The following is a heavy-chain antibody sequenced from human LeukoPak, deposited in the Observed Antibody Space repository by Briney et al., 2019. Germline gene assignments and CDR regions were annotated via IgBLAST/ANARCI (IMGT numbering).Heavy chain of an antibody. CDR2: IIPIFGTA. V-gene: IGHV1-69*13. Sequence: ASVTVSCNASGCTFSSYAISWVRQAPGQGLEWMGGIIPIFGTANYAQKFQGRVTITADESTSTAYMELSSLRSEDTAVYYCATVGYSYGNALRFDDWGQGTLVTVSS. CDR1: GCTFSSYA. D-gene: IGHD5-18*01. J-gene: IGHJ4*02. CDR3: ATVGYSYGNALRFDD.